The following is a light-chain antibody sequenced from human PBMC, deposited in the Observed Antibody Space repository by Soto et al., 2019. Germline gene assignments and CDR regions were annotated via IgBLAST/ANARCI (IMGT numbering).Light chain of an antibody. V-gene: IGKV1-5*03. CDR3: QQYNSYPIT. J-gene: IGKJ4*01. CDR1: QSISTW. CDR2: KAS. Sequence: DIQMTQSPSTLSASVEDRVTITCRASQSISTWLAWYQQKPGKAPKLLIYKASSLESGVPSRFSGSGSGIEFTLTISSLQPDDFATYYCQQYNSYPITFGGGTKVEI.